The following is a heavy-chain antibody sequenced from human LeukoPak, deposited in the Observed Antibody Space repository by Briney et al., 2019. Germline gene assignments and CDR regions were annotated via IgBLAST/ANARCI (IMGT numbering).Heavy chain of an antibody. J-gene: IGHJ4*02. CDR1: GGTFSSYA. CDR2: IIPILGIA. V-gene: IGHV1-69*04. CDR3: ARGASLWGGATMFDY. D-gene: IGHD1-26*01. Sequence: ASVKVSCKASGGTFSSYAISWVRQAPGQGLEWMGRIIPILGIANYAQKFQGRVTITADKSTSTAYMELSSLRSEDTAVYYCARGASLWGGATMFDYWGQGTLVTVSS.